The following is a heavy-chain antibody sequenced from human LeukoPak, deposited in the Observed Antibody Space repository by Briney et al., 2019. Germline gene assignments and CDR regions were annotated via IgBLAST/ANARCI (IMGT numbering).Heavy chain of an antibody. Sequence: GGSLRLSCSASGFIFYSYAMHWVRQAPGRGLEYVAAITSSGSSTFHANSVKGRFTISRDNSKNTLYLQMGSLRPEDMAVYYCARVYCSGGSCYQVLLNYFDYWGQGTLVTVSS. V-gene: IGHV3-64*01. D-gene: IGHD2-15*01. CDR3: ARVYCSGGSCYQVLLNYFDY. CDR1: GFIFYSYA. CDR2: ITSSGSST. J-gene: IGHJ4*02.